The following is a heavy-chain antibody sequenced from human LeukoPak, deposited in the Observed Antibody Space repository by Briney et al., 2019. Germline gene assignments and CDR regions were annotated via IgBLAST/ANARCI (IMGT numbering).Heavy chain of an antibody. D-gene: IGHD3-9*01. CDR3: ARDLTGYFKFDF. CDR1: GGSISNGGFY. J-gene: IGHJ4*02. CDR2: IYRSGST. V-gene: IGHV4-31*03. Sequence: SQTLSLTCTVSGGSISNGGFYLNWIRQHPGKGLEWIESIYRSGSTYYNPSLYNPSLKSRVIMSLDTSKNQFSLKLNSVTAADTAVYYCARDLTGYFKFDFWGQGTLVTVSS.